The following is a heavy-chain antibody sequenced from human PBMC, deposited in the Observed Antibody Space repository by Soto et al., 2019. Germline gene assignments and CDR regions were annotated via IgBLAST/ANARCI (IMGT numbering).Heavy chain of an antibody. Sequence: ASVKVSCKASGYTFITNDINWVRQASGQGLEWMGWMKPSTGDSGSDPDFQGRITMTRDTATSTAYMELSSLKFEDTAVYYCERGGPAAGFDLWGQGSLVTVSS. CDR2: MKPSTGDS. V-gene: IGHV1-8*01. D-gene: IGHD6-13*01. CDR1: GYTFITND. J-gene: IGHJ5*02. CDR3: ERGGPAAGFDL.